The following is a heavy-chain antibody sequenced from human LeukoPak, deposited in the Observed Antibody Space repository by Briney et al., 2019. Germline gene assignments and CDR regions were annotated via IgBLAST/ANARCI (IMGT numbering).Heavy chain of an antibody. V-gene: IGHV4-30-4*08. D-gene: IGHD5-24*01. CDR1: GGSISSGDYY. Sequence: SETLSLTCTVSGGSISSGDYYWSWIRQPPGKGLEWIGYIYYSGSTYYNPSLKSRVTISVDTSKNQFSLKLSSVTAADTAVYYCARVSEMATILPWGQGTLVTVSS. CDR3: ARVSEMATILP. CDR2: IYYSGST. J-gene: IGHJ5*02.